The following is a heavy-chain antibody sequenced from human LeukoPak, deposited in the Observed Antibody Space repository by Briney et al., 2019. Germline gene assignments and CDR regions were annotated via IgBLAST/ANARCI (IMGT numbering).Heavy chain of an antibody. V-gene: IGHV1-2*02. CDR1: GYTFTGYY. CDR2: INPNSGGT. D-gene: IGHD1-26*01. J-gene: IGHJ6*03. Sequence: ASVKVSCKASGYTFTGYYMHWVRQAPGQGLEWMGWINPNSGGTNYAQKFQGRVTMTRDTSISTAYMELSRLRSEDTAVYYCATKATAYYYYYYMDVWGKGTTVTISS. CDR3: ATKATAYYYYYYMDV.